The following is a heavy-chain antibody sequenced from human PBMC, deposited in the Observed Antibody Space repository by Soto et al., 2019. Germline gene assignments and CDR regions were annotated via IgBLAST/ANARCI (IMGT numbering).Heavy chain of an antibody. CDR2: ISYDGSNK. CDR3: ARYSGQYQGPLDY. Sequence: QVQLVESGGGVVQPGRSLRLFCAASGFTFSHYGIHWVRQAPGKGLEWLAVISYDGSNKHYADSVKGRFTVSRDNSKNTLYLQMNSMRAEDTAVYFCARYSGQYQGPLDYWGQGTLVTVSS. J-gene: IGHJ4*02. V-gene: IGHV3-30*03. D-gene: IGHD1-26*01. CDR1: GFTFSHYG.